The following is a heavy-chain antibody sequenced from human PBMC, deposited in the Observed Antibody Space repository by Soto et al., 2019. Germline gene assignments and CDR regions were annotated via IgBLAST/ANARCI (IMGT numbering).Heavy chain of an antibody. J-gene: IGHJ3*02. CDR2: INSDGSST. CDR1: GFTFSTYW. V-gene: IGHV3-74*01. Sequence: EVQLVESGGGLVQPGGSLRLSCAASGFTFSTYWIHWVRQAPGKGRVWVSRINSDGSSTSYADSVKGRFTISRDNSRKSLYLQMNRLRAEDTAVYHCVREPRGRYCSSTSCFLGNDALDILGQGTMVTVSS. CDR3: VREPRGRYCSSTSCFLGNDALDI. D-gene: IGHD2-2*01.